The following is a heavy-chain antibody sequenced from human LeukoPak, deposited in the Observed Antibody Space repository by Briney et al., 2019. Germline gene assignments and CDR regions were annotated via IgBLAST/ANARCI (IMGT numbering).Heavy chain of an antibody. V-gene: IGHV4-59*01. CDR3: ARDFDFWSGYYRAGPGTSDAFDI. Sequence: SETLSLTCTVSGGSISSYYWSWIRQPPGKGLEWIGYIYYSGSTNYNPSLKSRVTISVDTSKNQFSLKLSSVTAADTAVYYCARDFDFWSGYYRAGPGTSDAFDIWGQGTMVTVSS. CDR2: IYYSGST. D-gene: IGHD3-3*01. J-gene: IGHJ3*02. CDR1: GGSISSYY.